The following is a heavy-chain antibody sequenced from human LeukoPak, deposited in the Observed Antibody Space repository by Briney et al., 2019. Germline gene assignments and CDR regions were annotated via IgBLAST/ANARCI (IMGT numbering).Heavy chain of an antibody. V-gene: IGHV4-4*02. CDR3: ARRTMVRGAGFDP. D-gene: IGHD3-10*01. J-gene: IGHJ5*02. Sequence: SETLSLTCAVSGGSISSSNWWSWVRQPPGKGLEWIGEIYHSGSTNYNPSLKSRVTISVDKSKNQFSLKLSSVTAADTAVYYCARRTMVRGAGFDPWGQGTLVTVSS. CDR1: GGSISSSNW. CDR2: IYHSGST.